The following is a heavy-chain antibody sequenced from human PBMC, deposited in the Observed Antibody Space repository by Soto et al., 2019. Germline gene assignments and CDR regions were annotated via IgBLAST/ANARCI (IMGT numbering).Heavy chain of an antibody. CDR1: GFTFSSYG. CDR2: IWYDGSNK. J-gene: IGHJ3*02. Sequence: GGSLRLSCAASGFTFSSYGMHWVRQAPGKGLEWVAVIWYDGSNKYYADSVKGRFTISRDNSKNTLYLQMNSLRAEDTAVYYCARDRRIAAAAFDIWGQGTMVTVSS. V-gene: IGHV3-33*01. D-gene: IGHD6-13*01. CDR3: ARDRRIAAAAFDI.